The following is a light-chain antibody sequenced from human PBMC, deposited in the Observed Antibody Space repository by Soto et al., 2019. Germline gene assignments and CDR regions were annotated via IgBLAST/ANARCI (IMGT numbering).Light chain of an antibody. CDR2: RAS. Sequence: IQLTQSPSFLSASVGDRVTITCRASQDISRYVAWYQQKSGQATKLLIYRASNLRPGVPSRFSGSGSGTDFTLSVSNLQTEDFATYHCQQVDSYPLTFGGGPKLEIK. CDR3: QQVDSYPLT. V-gene: IGKV1-9*01. CDR1: QDISRY. J-gene: IGKJ4*01.